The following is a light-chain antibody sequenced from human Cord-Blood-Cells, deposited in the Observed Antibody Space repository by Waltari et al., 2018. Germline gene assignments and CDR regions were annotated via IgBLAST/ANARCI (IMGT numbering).Light chain of an antibody. J-gene: IGKJ4*01. CDR2: DAS. Sequence: EIVLTQSPATLSLSPGERATLSCRASQSVSSYLAWYQQKPGQAPRLLIYDASNRATDIPARFSGIGSGTHFTLTISSLEPEDCAVYDFQQRRNWLTFGRRTRVGIK. V-gene: IGKV3-11*01. CDR3: QQRRNWLT. CDR1: QSVSSY.